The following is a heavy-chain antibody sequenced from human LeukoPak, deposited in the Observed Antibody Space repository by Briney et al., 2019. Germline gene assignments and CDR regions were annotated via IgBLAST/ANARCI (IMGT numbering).Heavy chain of an antibody. J-gene: IGHJ4*02. CDR3: ARGGNSAWYFDY. CDR1: GDSITSTNW. Sequence: SGALSLTCAVSGDSITSTNWWTWVRQPPGKALEWIGEIYHRGSTNYNPSLKSRVTTSLDRSRNQFSLRLNSVTAADTAVYYCARGGNSAWYFDYWGQGTLVT. V-gene: IGHV4-4*02. D-gene: IGHD1/OR15-1a*01. CDR2: IYHRGST.